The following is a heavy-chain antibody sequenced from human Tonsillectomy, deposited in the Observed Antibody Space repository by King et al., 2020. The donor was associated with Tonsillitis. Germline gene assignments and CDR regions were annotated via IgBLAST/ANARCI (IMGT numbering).Heavy chain of an antibody. V-gene: IGHV4-4*07. D-gene: IGHD2-15*01. CDR1: GGSISTYY. Sequence: QVQLQESGPGLVKPSETLSLTCTVSGGSISTYYWSWIRQPDGKGLEWIGRIYTSRSTNYNLSLKSRVPMSVDTSKNQFSLKLSSVTASDTAVYYCARDHCSGGSCYSDYWGQGTLVTVSS. CDR2: IYTSRST. CDR3: ARDHCSGGSCYSDY. J-gene: IGHJ4*02.